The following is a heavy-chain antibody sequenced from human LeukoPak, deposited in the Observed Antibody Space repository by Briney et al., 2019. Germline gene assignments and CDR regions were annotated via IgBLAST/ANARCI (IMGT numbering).Heavy chain of an antibody. CDR1: GFTFSTFD. CDR3: TRGGNEGFDP. J-gene: IGHJ5*02. V-gene: IGHV3-13*05. Sequence: GGSLRLPCAASGFTFSTFDMHWVRQPTGKGLEWVSAIGTAGDPYYAGSVKGRFTISRENAKNSLYLQMNSLRAGDTAVYYCTRGGNEGFDPWGQGTLVTVSS. CDR2: IGTAGDP.